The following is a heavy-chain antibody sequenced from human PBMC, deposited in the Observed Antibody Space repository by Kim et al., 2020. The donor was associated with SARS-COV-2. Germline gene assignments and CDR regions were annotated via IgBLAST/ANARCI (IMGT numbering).Heavy chain of an antibody. D-gene: IGHD3-22*01. Sequence: SVKVSCKASGGTFRNYAISWVRQAPGQGLEWMGGIIPMFGTTNYAQKFQGRVTITADKSTSTAYMELSSLRSGDTAMYYCARSSSGLAYDSSNFYLTSFYFGMDVWGQGTTVTVSS. V-gene: IGHV1-69*06. CDR1: GGTFRNYA. CDR3: ARSSSGLAYDSSNFYLTSFYFGMDV. CDR2: IIPMFGTT. J-gene: IGHJ6*02.